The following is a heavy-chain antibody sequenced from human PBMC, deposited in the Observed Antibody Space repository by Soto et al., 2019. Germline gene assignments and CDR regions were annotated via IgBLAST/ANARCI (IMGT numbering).Heavy chain of an antibody. Sequence: QLQLQESGSGLVKPSQTLSLTCAVSGGSISSGGYSWSWIRQPPGKGLECIGYISHSGSTYYNPSLKRRVTISLDRSKNQCSLKLSSVTAADTAVYYCARGAAMVDYWGQGTLVTVSS. CDR3: ARGAAMVDY. V-gene: IGHV4-30-2*01. D-gene: IGHD5-18*01. CDR2: ISHSGST. J-gene: IGHJ4*02. CDR1: GGSISSGGYS.